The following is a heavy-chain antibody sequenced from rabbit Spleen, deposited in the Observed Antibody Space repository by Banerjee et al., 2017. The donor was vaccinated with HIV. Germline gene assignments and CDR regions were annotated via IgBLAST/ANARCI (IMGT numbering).Heavy chain of an antibody. J-gene: IGHJ4*01. CDR2: IYAARGTT. CDR3: ARDLAGVIGWNFNL. D-gene: IGHD4-1*01. Sequence: QLTETGGGLVQPGGSLTLSCKASGIDFTNYYITWVRQAPGKGLEWIGIIYAARGTTDYASWVNGRFTISSDNAQSTVDLKMTSLTAADTATYFCARDLAGVIGWNFNLWGPGTLVTVS. V-gene: IGHV1S7*01. CDR1: GIDFTNYY.